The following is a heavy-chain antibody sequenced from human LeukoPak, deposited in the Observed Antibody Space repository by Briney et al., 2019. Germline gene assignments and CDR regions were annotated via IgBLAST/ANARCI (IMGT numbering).Heavy chain of an antibody. CDR3: AAVYGPVWC. J-gene: IGHJ4*02. V-gene: IGHV4-59*01. Sequence: SETLSLTCTVSGGSISSYYWSWIRLPPGTGLEWLGYIYYSWITNYTPSLKSRVTISVVTSKNQLSLKLSSVTAADTAVYYCAAVYGPVWCWGQGTLVTVSS. D-gene: IGHD4/OR15-4a*01. CDR2: IYYSWIT. CDR1: GGSISSYY.